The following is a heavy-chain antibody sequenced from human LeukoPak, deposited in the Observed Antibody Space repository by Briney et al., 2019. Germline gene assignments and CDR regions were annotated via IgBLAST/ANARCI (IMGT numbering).Heavy chain of an antibody. D-gene: IGHD3-9*01. CDR2: ISYDGSNK. CDR1: GFTFSSYA. Sequence: GGSLRLSCAASGFTFSSYAMHWVRQAPGKGLEWVAVISYDGSNKYYADSVKGRFTISRDNSENTLYLQMNSLRAEDTAVYYCARAELYYDILTGYPIGYWGQGTLVTVSS. J-gene: IGHJ4*02. CDR3: ARAELYYDILTGYPIGY. V-gene: IGHV3-30*04.